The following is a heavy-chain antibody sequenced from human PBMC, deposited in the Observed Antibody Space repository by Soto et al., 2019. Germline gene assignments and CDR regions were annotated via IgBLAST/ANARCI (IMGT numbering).Heavy chain of an antibody. CDR3: AKDRRAGGNSVFYIDF. V-gene: IGHV3-23*01. CDR1: GFKFSNYA. J-gene: IGHJ4*02. D-gene: IGHD3-16*01. CDR2: ISAAGGGT. Sequence: GGSLRLSCAASGFKFSNYAMSWVRQAPGKGLEWVSLISAAGGGTYYADSVKGRFTISRDNSHNTLYLQMHSLTAEDTAVYYCAKDRRAGGNSVFYIDFWGQEAQVTVSS.